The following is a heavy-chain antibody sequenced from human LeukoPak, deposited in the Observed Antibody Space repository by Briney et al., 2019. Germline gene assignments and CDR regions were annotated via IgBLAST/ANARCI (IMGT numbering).Heavy chain of an antibody. CDR2: IFSNDEK. CDR1: GFSLSNARMG. CDR3: ARSYCSGGSCYSYYYYYKDV. J-gene: IGHJ6*03. V-gene: IGHV2-26*01. D-gene: IGHD2-15*01. Sequence: SGPTLVNPTETLTLTCTVSGFSLSNARMGVSWIRQPPGKALEWLAHIFSNDEKSYITSPKSRLTISKDTSKSQVVLTLSNMAPVDTATYYCARSYCSGGSCYSYYYYYKDVWGKGTTVTVSS.